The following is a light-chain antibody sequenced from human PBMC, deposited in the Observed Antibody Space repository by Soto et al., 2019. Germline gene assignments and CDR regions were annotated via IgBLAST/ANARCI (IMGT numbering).Light chain of an antibody. CDR2: GAS. J-gene: IGKJ1*01. CDR3: QQYDRSPET. CDR1: QSVSNNY. Sequence: EIVLTQSPGTLSLSPGERATLSCRASQSVSNNYLAWYQQKPGQTPRLLIYGASSRATDIPDRFSGSGSGTDFTLTIGRLEPEDFAVYYCQQYDRSPETFGQGNKVEIK. V-gene: IGKV3-20*01.